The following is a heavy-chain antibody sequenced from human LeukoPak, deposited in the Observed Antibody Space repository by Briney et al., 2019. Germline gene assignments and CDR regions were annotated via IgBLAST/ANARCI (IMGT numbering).Heavy chain of an antibody. V-gene: IGHV1-69*06. CDR1: GYSFADYY. D-gene: IGHD3-22*01. Sequence: GASVKVSCKASGYSFADYYMHWVRQAPGQGLEWMGGIIPIFGTANYAQKFQGRVTITADKSTSTAYMELSSLRSEDTAVYYCARGPFRGYYDSSGYLVDYWGQGTLVTVSS. CDR3: ARGPFRGYYDSSGYLVDY. J-gene: IGHJ4*02. CDR2: IIPIFGTA.